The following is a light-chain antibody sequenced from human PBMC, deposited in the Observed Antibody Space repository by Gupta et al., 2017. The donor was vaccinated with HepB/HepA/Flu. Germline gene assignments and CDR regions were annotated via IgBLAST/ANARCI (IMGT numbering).Light chain of an antibody. CDR2: AAS. Sequence: IQMTQSPSSLSPSVGDRVTITCRASQSISSYLNWYQQKPGKAPKLLIYAASSLQSGVPSRFSGSGSGTDFTLNSSRLQPEDVGTYYCQQSYSTPRTFGPGTKVDIK. CDR1: QSISSY. CDR3: QQSYSTPRT. V-gene: IGKV1-39*01. J-gene: IGKJ3*01.